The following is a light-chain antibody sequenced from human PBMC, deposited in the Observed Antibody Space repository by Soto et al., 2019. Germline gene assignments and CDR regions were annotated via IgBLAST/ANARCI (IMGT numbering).Light chain of an antibody. CDR2: TLS. V-gene: IGKV2-40*01. Sequence: EIVMTQTPLSLPVTPGEPASISCRSSQSLLDSDDGNTYLDWYLQKPGQSPQLLIYTLSYRASGVPDRFSGSGSGTEFTLTITSLQSEDFAVYWCQQYNNWPLTFGPGTRLEI. CDR1: QSLLDSDDGNTY. J-gene: IGKJ5*01. CDR3: QQYNNWPLT.